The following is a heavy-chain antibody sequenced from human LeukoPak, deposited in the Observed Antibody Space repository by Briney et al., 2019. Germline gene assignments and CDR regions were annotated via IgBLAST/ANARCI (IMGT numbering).Heavy chain of an antibody. J-gene: IGHJ4*02. D-gene: IGHD4-17*01. Sequence: ASVKVSCKASGYTFTGYYIHWVRQAPGQGLEWMGWINPNSGVTHYPQKFQGRVTMTRDTSIRTAYMEVSSLRSEDTAVYYCADGDYEGYYFDYWGQGTLVTVSS. CDR1: GYTFTGYY. CDR2: INPNSGVT. V-gene: IGHV1-2*02. CDR3: ADGDYEGYYFDY.